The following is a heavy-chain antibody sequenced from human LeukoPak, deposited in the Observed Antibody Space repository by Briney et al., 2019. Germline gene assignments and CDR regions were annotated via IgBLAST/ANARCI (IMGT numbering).Heavy chain of an antibody. D-gene: IGHD5-24*01. CDR3: APVHMATILY. CDR1: GFTFNDYA. V-gene: IGHV3-7*01. J-gene: IGHJ4*02. Sequence: GRSLRLSCAASGFTFNDYAMYWVRQAPGKGLEWVANIKQDGSEKYYVDSVKGRFTISRDNAKNSLWLQMNSLRAEDTAVYYCAPVHMATILYGGQEPLVTVSS. CDR2: IKQDGSEK.